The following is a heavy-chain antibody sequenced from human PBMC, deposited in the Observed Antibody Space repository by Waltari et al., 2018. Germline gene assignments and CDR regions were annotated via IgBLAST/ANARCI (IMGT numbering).Heavy chain of an antibody. J-gene: IGHJ4*02. CDR2: IYYSGST. Sequence: QLQLQESGPGLVKPSETLSLTCTVSCGSISISTYYWGWIRLPPGKGLEWIGNIYYSGSTYYHPSLKSRVTVSVDTSKNQFSLKLSSVTAADTAVYYCARIITSTKGYYFDYWGQGTLVTVSS. CDR1: CGSISISTYY. CDR3: ARIITSTKGYYFDY. V-gene: IGHV4-39*01. D-gene: IGHD3-10*01.